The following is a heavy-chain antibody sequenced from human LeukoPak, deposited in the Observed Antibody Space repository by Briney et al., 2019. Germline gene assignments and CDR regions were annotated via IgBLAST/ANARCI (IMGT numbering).Heavy chain of an antibody. J-gene: IGHJ4*02. Sequence: PSQTLSLTCSVSGGSISSGGYYWSWVRQPPGKGLEWIGYIYHSGSTYYNPSLKSRVTISVDRSKNQFSLKLSSVTAADTAVYYCASFCPYGDFLFDYWGQGTLVTVSS. CDR1: GGSISSGGYY. CDR2: IYHSGST. V-gene: IGHV4-30-2*01. D-gene: IGHD4-17*01. CDR3: ASFCPYGDFLFDY.